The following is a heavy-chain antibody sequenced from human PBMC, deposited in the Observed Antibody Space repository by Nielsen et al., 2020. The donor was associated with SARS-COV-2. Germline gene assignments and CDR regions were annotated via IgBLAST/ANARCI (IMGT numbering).Heavy chain of an antibody. CDR1: GFTFSSYT. V-gene: IGHV3-23*01. D-gene: IGHD5-12*01. CDR3: AKQYSDNYYDAFDI. Sequence: GGSLRLSCAASGFTFSSYTMRWVRQAPGKGLEWVSAISGSGGSTYYADSVKGRFTISRDNSKNTLFLQMNSLRAEDTAVYYCAKQYSDNYYDAFDIWGQGTMVTVSS. CDR2: ISGSGGST. J-gene: IGHJ3*02.